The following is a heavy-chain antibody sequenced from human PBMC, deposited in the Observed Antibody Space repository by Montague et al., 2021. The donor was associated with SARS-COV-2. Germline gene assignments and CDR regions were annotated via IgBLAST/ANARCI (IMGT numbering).Heavy chain of an antibody. D-gene: IGHD2-21*01. Sequence: SLSLSLSASGFTFSDYWMHWVRQAPGKGLVWVSRIKGDGTNTIYADSVKGRFAISRDNAQNTVYLQMSSLGAEDAAVYYCVRDGDHWDFDYWGQGALVTVSS. V-gene: IGHV3-74*01. CDR1: GFTFSDYW. CDR3: VRDGDHWDFDY. J-gene: IGHJ4*02. CDR2: IKGDGTNT.